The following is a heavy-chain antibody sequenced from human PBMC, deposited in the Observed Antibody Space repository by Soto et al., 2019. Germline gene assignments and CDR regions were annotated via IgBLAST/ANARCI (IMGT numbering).Heavy chain of an antibody. D-gene: IGHD3-10*01. Sequence: TSETLSLTWTVSGGSISSYYWSWIRQPPGKGLEWIGYIYYSGSTNYNPSLKSRVTISVDTSKNQFSLKLSSVTAADTAVYYCASLGRITIVRGVLRWFDPWGQGTLVTFSS. J-gene: IGHJ5*02. V-gene: IGHV4-59*01. CDR1: GGSISSYY. CDR3: ASLGRITIVRGVLRWFDP. CDR2: IYYSGST.